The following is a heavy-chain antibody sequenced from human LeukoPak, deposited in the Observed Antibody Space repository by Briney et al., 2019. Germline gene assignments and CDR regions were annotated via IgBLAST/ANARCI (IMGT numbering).Heavy chain of an antibody. J-gene: IGHJ4*02. Sequence: SETLSLTCVVYGGSLTDLWWSWIRQPPGKGLEWIGEINHSGTTYYNPFLKSRVTISVDTSKNQFSLKLDSVTAADTAIYYCVGPGATTRFDYWGQGSLVTVSS. V-gene: IGHV4-34*01. CDR1: GGSLTDLW. CDR2: INHSGTT. D-gene: IGHD1-26*01. CDR3: VGPGATTRFDY.